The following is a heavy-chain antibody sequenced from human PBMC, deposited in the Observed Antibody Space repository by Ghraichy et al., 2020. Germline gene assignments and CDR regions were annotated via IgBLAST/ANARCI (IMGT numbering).Heavy chain of an antibody. V-gene: IGHV4-34*01. CDR2: INHSGST. J-gene: IGHJ4*02. D-gene: IGHD2-2*01. CDR1: GGSFSGYY. Sequence: SETLSLTCAVYGGSFSGYYWSWIRQPPGKGLEWIGEINHSGSTNYNPSLKSRVTISVDTSKNQFSLKLSSVTAADTAVYYCARGIVVVPAATLYYFDYWGQGTLVTVSS. CDR3: ARGIVVVPAATLYYFDY.